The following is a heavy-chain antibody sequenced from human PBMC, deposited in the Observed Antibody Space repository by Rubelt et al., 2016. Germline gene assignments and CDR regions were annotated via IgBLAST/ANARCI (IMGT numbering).Heavy chain of an antibody. V-gene: IGHV1-18*01. CDR3: ARDPTTRFTSTGWFDP. J-gene: IGHJ5*02. Sequence: QVQLVQSGAEVKKPGASVKVSCKASGYTFTSYGISWVRQAPGQGLEWMGWISAYNGNTNYAQKPQGRVTMTTDTSTSTAYRGLRSLRADDTAVDYCARDPTTRFTSTGWFDPWGQGTLVTVSS. CDR2: ISAYNGNT. D-gene: IGHD5-12*01. CDR1: GYTFTSYG.